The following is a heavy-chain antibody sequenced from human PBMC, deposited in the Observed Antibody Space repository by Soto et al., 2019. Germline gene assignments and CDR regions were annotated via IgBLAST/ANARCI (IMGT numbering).Heavy chain of an antibody. Sequence: EVQLVESGGGLVQPGRSLRLSCAASGFTFDDYAMHWVRQAPGKGLEGVSGISSNGGNIGYADSVKGRFTISRDNGKNSLFLQMKSLRADDKALYFCAKDIYSSSSGQDYWGQGTPVTVSS. D-gene: IGHD6-6*01. CDR3: AKDIYSSSSGQDY. CDR2: ISSNGGNI. CDR1: GFTFDDYA. J-gene: IGHJ4*02. V-gene: IGHV3-9*01.